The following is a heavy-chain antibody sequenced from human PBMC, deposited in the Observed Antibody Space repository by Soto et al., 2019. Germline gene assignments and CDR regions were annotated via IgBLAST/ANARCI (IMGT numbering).Heavy chain of an antibody. D-gene: IGHD7-27*01. J-gene: IGHJ4*02. CDR3: ARATGALLY. V-gene: IGHV4-34*01. CDR2: INHSGST. Sequence: SETLSLTCAVYGGSFSGYYWSWIRQPPGKGLAWIGEINHSGSTNYNPSLKSRVNISVDTSKNQFSLKLSSVTAADTAVYYCARATGALLYWGQGXLVTVSS. CDR1: GGSFSGYY.